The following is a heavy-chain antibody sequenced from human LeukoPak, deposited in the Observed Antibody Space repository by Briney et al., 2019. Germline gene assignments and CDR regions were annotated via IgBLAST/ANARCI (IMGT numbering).Heavy chain of an antibody. V-gene: IGHV1-18*01. CDR2: ISAYNGNT. D-gene: IGHD3-3*01. CDR1: GYTFTSYG. J-gene: IGHJ4*02. CDR3: ARDTILRPPEWGFDY. Sequence: ASVKVSCKASGYTFTSYGITWVRQAPGQGLEWMGWISAYNGNTNYAQKLQGRVTMTTDTSTSTAYMELRSLRSDDTAVYYCARDTILRPPEWGFDYWGQGTLVTVSS.